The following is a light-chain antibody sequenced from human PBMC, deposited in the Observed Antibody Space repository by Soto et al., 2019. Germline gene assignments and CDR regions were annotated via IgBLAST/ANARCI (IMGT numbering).Light chain of an antibody. CDR2: GAS. Sequence: ITKTPSIVAASAEVSFTSTCRASQSISDWLAWYQQKPGKAPKLLIYGASRLESGVPSRFSGSGSGTDFTLTISFLQPDDFATYFCQQYNGYPPRTFGEGTKVDIK. J-gene: IGKJ1*01. V-gene: IGKV1-5*03. CDR3: QQYNGYPPRT. CDR1: QSISDW.